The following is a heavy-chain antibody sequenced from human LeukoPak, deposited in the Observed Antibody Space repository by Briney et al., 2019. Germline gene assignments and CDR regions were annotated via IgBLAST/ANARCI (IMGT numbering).Heavy chain of an antibody. J-gene: IGHJ4*02. CDR3: AKGFCSGGGCFEAGY. Sequence: GGSLRLSCAASGFTFSSYAMSWVRQAPGKGLEWVSAISGSGGSTYYADSVKGRFTISRDNSQNTFYLQMNSLRAEDTAVYYCAKGFCSGGGCFEAGYWGQGTLVTVSS. CDR2: ISGSGGST. D-gene: IGHD2-15*01. V-gene: IGHV3-23*01. CDR1: GFTFSSYA.